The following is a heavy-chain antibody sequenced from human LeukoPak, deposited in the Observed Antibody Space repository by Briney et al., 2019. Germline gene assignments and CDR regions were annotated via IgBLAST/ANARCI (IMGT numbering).Heavy chain of an antibody. CDR2: IKQDGSEK. CDR3: ARVSPSYDYVWGSYRYNPNFDY. Sequence: GGSLRLSCAASSFTFSSYWMSWVRQAPGKGLEWVANIKQDGSEKYYVDSVKGRFAISRDNAKNSLYLQMNSLRAEDTAVYYCARVSPSYDYVWGSYRYNPNFDYWGQGTLVTVSS. J-gene: IGHJ4*02. D-gene: IGHD3-16*02. CDR1: SFTFSSYW. V-gene: IGHV3-7*01.